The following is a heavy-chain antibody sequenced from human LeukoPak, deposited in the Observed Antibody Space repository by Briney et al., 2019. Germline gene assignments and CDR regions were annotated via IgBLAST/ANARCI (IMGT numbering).Heavy chain of an antibody. J-gene: IGHJ4*02. Sequence: PGGSLRLSCSAPGLTVSSNYMSWVRQAPGKGLEWVSVIYSGGSTYYADSVKGRFTISRDNSTNKLYLQMNSLRAEDTAVYYCARAPGYSSGWVDYWGQGTLVTVSS. CDR2: IYSGGST. D-gene: IGHD6-19*01. V-gene: IGHV3-53*01. CDR1: GLTVSSNY. CDR3: ARAPGYSSGWVDY.